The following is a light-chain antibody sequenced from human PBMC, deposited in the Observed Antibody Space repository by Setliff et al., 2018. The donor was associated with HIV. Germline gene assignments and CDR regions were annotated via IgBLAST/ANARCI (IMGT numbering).Light chain of an antibody. CDR2: DVT. V-gene: IGLV2-14*01. Sequence: QSVLTQPASVSGSPGQSITISCTGSSSDIGSYDSISWYQQLPGKAPEVVIFDVTSRPSGVSVRFSGSKSGNTASLTISGLQAEDEGDYYCSSYTSSSTLNYVFGTGTKVTVL. J-gene: IGLJ1*01. CDR3: SSYTSSSTLNYV. CDR1: SSDIGSYDS.